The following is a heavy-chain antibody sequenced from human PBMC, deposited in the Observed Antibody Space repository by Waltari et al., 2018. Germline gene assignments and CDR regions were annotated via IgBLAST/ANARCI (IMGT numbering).Heavy chain of an antibody. Sequence: QLLQSVAEVKKPGASVKVSCKASGSIFSNYGITWVRQAAGQGLEWMRWISGYNGDTKYEENLQGRVTMTTDTSTTTAYMEIRGLGSDDTAVYYCARDDVDSSSFGGFWGQGTLVTVSS. CDR1: GSIFSNYG. V-gene: IGHV1-18*01. D-gene: IGHD6-13*01. CDR3: ARDDVDSSSFGGF. J-gene: IGHJ4*02. CDR2: ISGYNGDT.